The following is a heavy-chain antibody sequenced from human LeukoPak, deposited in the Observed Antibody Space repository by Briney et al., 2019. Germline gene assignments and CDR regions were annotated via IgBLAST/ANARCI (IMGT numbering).Heavy chain of an antibody. CDR1: GGTFSSYA. V-gene: IGHV1-69*04. D-gene: IGHD6-13*01. CDR2: ITPILGIA. J-gene: IGHJ1*01. Sequence: ASVKVSCKASGGTFSSYAISWVRQAPGQGLEWMGRITPILGIANYAQKFQGRVTITADKSTSTAYMELSSLRSEDTAVYYCARDVGLAAAGTSDFQHWGQGTLVTVSS. CDR3: ARDVGLAAAGTSDFQH.